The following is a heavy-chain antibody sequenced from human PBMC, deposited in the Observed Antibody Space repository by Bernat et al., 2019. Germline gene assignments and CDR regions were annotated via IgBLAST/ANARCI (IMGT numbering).Heavy chain of an antibody. V-gene: IGHV1-46*03. Sequence: QVQMVQSGAEVKKPGASVKVSCKASEYTFTSYYMHLVRQSPGQGLEWMGIINPSGGSAGYEKKFQGRVTRTRDTSTSTVYRELSSLRSEDTAVYYCAGRPKDGDSNDYWGQGTLSTASS. CDR1: EYTFTSYY. D-gene: IGHD2-21*02. CDR2: INPSGGSA. CDR3: AGRPKDGDSNDY. J-gene: IGHJ4*02.